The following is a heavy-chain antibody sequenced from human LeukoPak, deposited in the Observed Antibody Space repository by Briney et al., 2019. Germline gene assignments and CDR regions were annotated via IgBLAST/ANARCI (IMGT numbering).Heavy chain of an antibody. CDR2: INPNSGGT. Sequence: ASVKVSCKASGYTFTGYYMHWVRQAPGQGLERMGWINPNSGGTNYAQKFQGRVTMTRDTSISIAYMELSRLRSDDTAVYYCARDLYDSSGTDAFDIWGQGTMVTVSS. D-gene: IGHD3-22*01. V-gene: IGHV1-2*02. CDR3: ARDLYDSSGTDAFDI. J-gene: IGHJ3*02. CDR1: GYTFTGYY.